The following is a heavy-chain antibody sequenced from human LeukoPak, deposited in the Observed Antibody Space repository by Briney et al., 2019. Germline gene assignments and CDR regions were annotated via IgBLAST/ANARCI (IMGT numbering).Heavy chain of an antibody. CDR3: ARHQPYSSRIDY. CDR2: IYHSGST. Sequence: SQTLSLTCTVSGGSISSGGYYWSWIRQPPGKGLEWIGYIYHSGSTYYNPSLKSRVTISVDRSKNQFSLKLSSVTAADTAVYYCARHQPYSSRIDYWGQGTLVTVSS. D-gene: IGHD6-13*01. CDR1: GGSISSGGYY. V-gene: IGHV4-30-2*01. J-gene: IGHJ4*02.